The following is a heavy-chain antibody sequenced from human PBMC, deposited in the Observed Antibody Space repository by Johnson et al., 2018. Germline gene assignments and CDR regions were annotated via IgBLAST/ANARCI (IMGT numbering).Heavy chain of an antibody. D-gene: IGHD2-21*02. CDR2: IYPSGST. CDR3: ARAPGMTAAPYYRDV. CDR1: GGFISSGGYS. Sequence: QVQLQESGSGLVKPSQTLSLTCAVSGGFISSGGYSWSWIRQPPGKGPEWIGYIYPSGSTYYNPSLESRVTIAVDTSKNQFSLKGSSVTAPDTAVYYCARAPGMTAAPYYRDVWGKGTTVTVS. V-gene: IGHV4-30-2*01. J-gene: IGHJ6*03.